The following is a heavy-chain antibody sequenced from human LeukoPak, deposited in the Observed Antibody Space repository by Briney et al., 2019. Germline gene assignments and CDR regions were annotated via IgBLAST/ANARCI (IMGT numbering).Heavy chain of an antibody. Sequence: SQTLSLTCAVSGGSISSGGYSWSWIRQPPGKGLEWIGYIYHSGSTYYNPSLKSRVTISVDRSKNQFSLKLSSVTAADTAVYYCARDVMVRGVISWFDPWGRGTLVTVSS. V-gene: IGHV4-30-2*01. CDR1: GGSISSGGYS. D-gene: IGHD3-10*01. CDR3: ARDVMVRGVISWFDP. CDR2: IYHSGST. J-gene: IGHJ5*02.